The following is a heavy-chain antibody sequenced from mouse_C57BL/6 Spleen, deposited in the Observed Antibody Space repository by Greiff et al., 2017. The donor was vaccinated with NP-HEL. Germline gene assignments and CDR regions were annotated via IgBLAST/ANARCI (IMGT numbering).Heavy chain of an antibody. J-gene: IGHJ4*01. D-gene: IGHD2-4*01. CDR2: IYPGSGST. Sequence: VQLQQSGAELVKPGASVKMSCKASGYTFTSYWITWVKQRPGQGLEWIGDIYPGSGSTNYNEKFKSKATLTVDTSSSTAYMQLSSLTSEDSAVYYCASGLGDYYAMDYWGQGTSVTVSS. V-gene: IGHV1-55*01. CDR3: ASGLGDYYAMDY. CDR1: GYTFTSYW.